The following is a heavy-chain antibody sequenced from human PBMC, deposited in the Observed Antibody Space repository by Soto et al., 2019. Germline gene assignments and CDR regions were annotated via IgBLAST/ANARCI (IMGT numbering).Heavy chain of an antibody. D-gene: IGHD2-8*01. CDR1: GFTFSSYA. V-gene: IGHV3-30*18. J-gene: IGHJ4*02. CDR3: AQAREDLVLLVALEK. Sequence: PGGSLRLSCAASGFTFSSYAMHWVRQAPDKGLEWVAVISDDGLNKYYRDSLKGRFTISRDNSKNTLHLQMNSLRPEDTAVYYCAQAREDLVLLVALEKWGQGTRVTVS. CDR2: ISDDGLNK.